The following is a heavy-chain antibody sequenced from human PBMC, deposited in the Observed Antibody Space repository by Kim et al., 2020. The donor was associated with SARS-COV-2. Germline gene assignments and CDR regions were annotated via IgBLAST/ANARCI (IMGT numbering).Heavy chain of an antibody. Sequence: GGSLRLSCAASGFTFSSYGMHWVRQAPGKGLEWVAVIWYDGSNKYYADSVKGRFTISRDNSKNTLYLQMNSLRAEDTAVYYCAREEIITVARYYYYYGMGVWGQGTTVTVSS. CDR1: GFTFSSYG. CDR3: AREEIITVARYYYYYGMGV. V-gene: IGHV3-33*01. D-gene: IGHD5-12*01. CDR2: IWYDGSNK. J-gene: IGHJ6*02.